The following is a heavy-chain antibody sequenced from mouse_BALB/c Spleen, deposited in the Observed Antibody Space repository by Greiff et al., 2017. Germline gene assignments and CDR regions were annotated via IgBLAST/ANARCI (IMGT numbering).Heavy chain of an antibody. Sequence: VQLKQSGAELVRSGASVKLSCTASGFNIKDYYMHWVKQRPEQGLEWIGWIDPENGDTEYAPKFQGKATMTADTSSNTAYLQLSSLTSEDTAVYYGNAPSFAAGFAYWGQGTLVTVSA. CDR2: IDPENGDT. J-gene: IGHJ3*01. CDR1: GFNIKDYY. D-gene: IGHD6-1*01. V-gene: IGHV14-4*02. CDR3: NAPSFAAGFAY.